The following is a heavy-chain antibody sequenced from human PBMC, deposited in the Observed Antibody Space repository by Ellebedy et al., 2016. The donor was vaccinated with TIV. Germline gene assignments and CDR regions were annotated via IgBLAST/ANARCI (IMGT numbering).Heavy chain of an antibody. Sequence: GESLKISCAASGFTFSPYAMAWVRQAPGKGLEWVSCIVGSGAEKYADSVKGRFTISRDNSKRTVDLQMRSVRAEDTAVYFCAKDRTAGDGYWVFDSWGQGTMVSVSS. CDR3: AKDRTAGDGYWVFDS. CDR1: GFTFSPYA. J-gene: IGHJ4*02. CDR2: IVGSGA. D-gene: IGHD2-21*02. V-gene: IGHV3-23*01.